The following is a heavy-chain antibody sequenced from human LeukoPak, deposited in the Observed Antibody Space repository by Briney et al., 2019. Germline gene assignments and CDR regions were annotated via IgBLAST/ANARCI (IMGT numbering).Heavy chain of an antibody. V-gene: IGHV1-18*01. CDR3: AREYSSGWYMGAFDI. CDR1: GGTFSSYA. CDR2: ISAYNGNT. J-gene: IGHJ3*02. Sequence: GASVKVSCKASGGTFSSYAISWVRQAPGQGLEWMGWISAYNGNTNYAQKLQGRVTMTTDTSTSTAYMELRSLRSDDTAVYYCAREYSSGWYMGAFDIWGQGTMVTVSS. D-gene: IGHD6-19*01.